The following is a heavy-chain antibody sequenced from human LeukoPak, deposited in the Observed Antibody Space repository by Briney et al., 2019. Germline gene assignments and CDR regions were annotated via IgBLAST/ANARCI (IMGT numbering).Heavy chain of an antibody. V-gene: IGHV3-48*01. Sequence: GGSLRLSCAASGFTFSSYSMNWVRQAPGKGLEWVSYISSSSTIYYADSVKGRFTISRDNAKNSLYLQMNSLRAEDTAVYYCASEIWPYYYGMDVWGQGTTVTVSS. CDR1: GFTFSSYS. CDR3: ASEIWPYYYGMDV. J-gene: IGHJ6*02. CDR2: ISSSSTI. D-gene: IGHD2/OR15-2a*01.